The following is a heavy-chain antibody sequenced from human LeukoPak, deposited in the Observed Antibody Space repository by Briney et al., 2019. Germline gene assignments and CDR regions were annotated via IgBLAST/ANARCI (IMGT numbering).Heavy chain of an antibody. V-gene: IGHV4-4*07. Sequence: SETLSLTCTVSGGSISSYYWSWIRQPAGKGLEWIGRIYTSGSTNYNPSLKSRVTMSVDTSKSQFSLKLSSVTAADTAVYYCARETYYDFWSGPDYWGQGTLVTVSS. CDR3: ARETYYDFWSGPDY. J-gene: IGHJ4*02. CDR1: GGSISSYY. CDR2: IYTSGST. D-gene: IGHD3-3*01.